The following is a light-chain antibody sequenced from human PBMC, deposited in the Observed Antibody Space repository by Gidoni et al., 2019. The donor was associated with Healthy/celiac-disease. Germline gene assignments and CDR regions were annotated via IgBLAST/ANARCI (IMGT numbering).Light chain of an antibody. J-gene: IGLJ2*01. Sequence: SSELTQPPSLSVSPGQTASITCSGDKLGDKYACWYQQKPGQSPVMVIYQDSKRPSGIPDRFSGSNSGNTATLTISGTQAMDEADYYCQAWDSSTGVFGGGTKLTVL. CDR1: KLGDKY. CDR2: QDS. V-gene: IGLV3-1*01. CDR3: QAWDSSTGV.